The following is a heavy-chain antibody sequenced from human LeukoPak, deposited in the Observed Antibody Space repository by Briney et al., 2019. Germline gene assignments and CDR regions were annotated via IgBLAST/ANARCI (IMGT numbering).Heavy chain of an antibody. J-gene: IGHJ3*02. V-gene: IGHV4-59*01. CDR2: IYYSGST. Sequence: SETLSLTCTVSGGSISSYYWSWIRQPPGKGLEWIGYIYYSGSTNYNPSLKSQVTISVDTSKNQFSLKLSSVTAADTAVYYCAREEGYYYGSGTPGPDAFDIWGQGTMVTVSS. D-gene: IGHD3-10*01. CDR1: GGSISSYY. CDR3: AREEGYYYGSGTPGPDAFDI.